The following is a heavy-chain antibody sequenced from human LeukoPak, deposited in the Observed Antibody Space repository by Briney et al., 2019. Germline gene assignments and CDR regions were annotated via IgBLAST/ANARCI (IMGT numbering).Heavy chain of an antibody. Sequence: ASVKVSCKASGYTFTNYGISWVRQAPGQGLEWMGWISAFNGDTNYAQKLQGRVTMTTDTSTSTAYMELRSLKSDDTAVYYCARDTRIEQWLVGDAFDLWGQGTMVTVSP. CDR1: GYTFTNYG. CDR3: ARDTRIEQWLVGDAFDL. D-gene: IGHD6-19*01. J-gene: IGHJ3*01. V-gene: IGHV1-18*01. CDR2: ISAFNGDT.